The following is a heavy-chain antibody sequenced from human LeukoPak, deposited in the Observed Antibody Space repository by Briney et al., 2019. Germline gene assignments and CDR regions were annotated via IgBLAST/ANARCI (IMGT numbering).Heavy chain of an antibody. J-gene: IGHJ4*02. V-gene: IGHV1-2*02. D-gene: IGHD6-13*01. Sequence: GASVKVSCKSSGYTFTGYYMHWVRQAPGQGLEWMGWINPNSGGTNYAQKLQGRVTMTRDTSISTAYMELSRLRSDDTAVYYCAIDEGKAWGIAANLLDYWGQGTLVTVSS. CDR2: INPNSGGT. CDR3: AIDEGKAWGIAANLLDY. CDR1: GYTFTGYY.